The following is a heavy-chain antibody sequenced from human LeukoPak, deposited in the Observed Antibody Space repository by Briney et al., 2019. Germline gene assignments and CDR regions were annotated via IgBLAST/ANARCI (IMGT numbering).Heavy chain of an antibody. V-gene: IGHV3-7*04. CDR3: ARDHNSGWYGHY. CDR1: GFTFSNFW. J-gene: IGHJ4*02. Sequence: GGSLTLSCAVSGFTFSNFWMSWVRQAPGKGLEWVANIKQEGSEKYYVDSVKGRFTISRDNARNSLYLEMNSLRVEDTAVYYCARDHNSGWYGHYWGQGSLVTVSS. CDR2: IKQEGSEK. D-gene: IGHD6-19*01.